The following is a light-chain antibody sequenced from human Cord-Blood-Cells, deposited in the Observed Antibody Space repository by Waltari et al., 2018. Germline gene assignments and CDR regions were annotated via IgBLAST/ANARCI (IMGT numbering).Light chain of an antibody. CDR2: EVS. J-gene: IGKJ2*02. CDR3: MQSIQLPRT. CDR1: QSLLHSDGKTY. Sequence: EIVLTQSPGTLSLSPGERATLSCRASQSLLHSDGKTYLYWYLQKPGQSPQLLIYEVSNRFSGVPDRFSGSGSGTDFTLKISRVEAEDVGVYYCMQSIQLPRTFGQGTKLEIK. V-gene: IGKV2D-29*02.